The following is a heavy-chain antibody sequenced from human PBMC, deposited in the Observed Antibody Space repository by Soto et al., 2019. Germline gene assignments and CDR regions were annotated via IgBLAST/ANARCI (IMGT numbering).Heavy chain of an antibody. J-gene: IGHJ4*02. V-gene: IGHV1-8*01. Sequence: GASVKVSCKASGYTFSIFYINWVRQATGQGLEWLGWVSPSSGYTGYAQRFRGRVTMTRDTSISTAYMELSGLTSEDTAVYYCARGITRGVDYWGQGTLVTVSS. CDR2: VSPSSGYT. CDR3: ARGITRGVDY. D-gene: IGHD1-20*01. CDR1: GYTFSIFY.